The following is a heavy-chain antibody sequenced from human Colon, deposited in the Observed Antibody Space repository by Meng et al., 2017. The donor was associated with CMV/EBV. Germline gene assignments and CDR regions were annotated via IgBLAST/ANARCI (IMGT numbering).Heavy chain of an antibody. CDR1: GYTFNSYP. D-gene: IGHD4-17*01. CDR2: ISTYNGNT. CDR3: AREKATVITFMLLY. J-gene: IGHJ4*02. V-gene: IGHV1-18*01. Sequence: QVQLVQSGAEVKKPGASVKVSCTASGYTFNSYPISWVRQAPGQGLEWMGWISTYNGNTNYAQKFQGRLTLTTDTSMSTAYMELRGLRSDDTAVYYCAREKATVITFMLLYWGLGTLVTVSS.